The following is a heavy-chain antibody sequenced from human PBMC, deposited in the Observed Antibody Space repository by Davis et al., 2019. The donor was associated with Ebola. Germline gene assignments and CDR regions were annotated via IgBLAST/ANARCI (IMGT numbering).Heavy chain of an antibody. J-gene: IGHJ4*02. CDR3: VSRGEWPPSGY. Sequence: PGGSLRLSCAASGFTFSSYWMHWVRQAPGKGLVWVSRINSDGSSTSYADSVKGRFTISRDNAKNTLYLQMNSLRAEDTAVYYCVSRGEWPPSGYWGQGTLVTVSS. V-gene: IGHV3-74*01. D-gene: IGHD3-16*01. CDR1: GFTFSSYW. CDR2: INSDGSST.